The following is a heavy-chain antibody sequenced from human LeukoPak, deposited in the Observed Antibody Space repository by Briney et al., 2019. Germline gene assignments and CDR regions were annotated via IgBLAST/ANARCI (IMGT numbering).Heavy chain of an antibody. D-gene: IGHD3-22*01. CDR1: GDSISPYY. CDR2: IYYSGDT. J-gene: IGHJ4*02. V-gene: IGHV4-59*01. Sequence: PSETLSLTCTVSGDSISPYYWGWIRQPPGKGLEWIGYIYYSGDTTYNPSLKSRVTISVDTSKNQFSLKLSSVTAADTAVYYCARDRSDGSGYYGYYFDYWGQGTLVSVSS. CDR3: ARDRSDGSGYYGYYFDY.